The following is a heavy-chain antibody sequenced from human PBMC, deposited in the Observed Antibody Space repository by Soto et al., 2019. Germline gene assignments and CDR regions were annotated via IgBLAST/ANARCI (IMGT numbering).Heavy chain of an antibody. J-gene: IGHJ4*02. Sequence: EVQLLESGGGLVQPGGSLRLSCAASGFTFTNYVMNWVRQAPGKGLEWVSAISGSGGKSYFPDSVKGRFTISRDNSKNTLYLQMNSLRAEDTAVYYCARDGRSAGLITAAADALDYWGQGTLVTVSS. D-gene: IGHD6-13*01. CDR3: ARDGRSAGLITAAADALDY. V-gene: IGHV3-23*01. CDR2: ISGSGGKS. CDR1: GFTFTNYV.